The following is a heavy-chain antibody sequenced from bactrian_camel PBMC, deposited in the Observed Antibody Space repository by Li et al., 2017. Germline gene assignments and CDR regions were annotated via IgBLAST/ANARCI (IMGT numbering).Heavy chain of an antibody. J-gene: IGHJ4*01. V-gene: IGHV3S54*01. D-gene: IGHD6*01. CDR2: IYAGDGDT. CDR1: GAIANHNY. CDR3: AAGPRPVWYKESCNYNI. Sequence: HVQLVESGGDSVQAGGSLRLSCAASGAIANHNYFGWFRQAPGKGREGLAAIYAGDGDTWYADSVKGRFTISKDNAKNTLFLQMNSLKPEDTAMYYCAAGPRPVWYKESCNYNIWGQGTQVTVS.